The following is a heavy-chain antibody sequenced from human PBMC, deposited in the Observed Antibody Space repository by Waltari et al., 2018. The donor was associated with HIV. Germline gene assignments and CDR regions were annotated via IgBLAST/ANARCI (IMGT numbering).Heavy chain of an antibody. CDR1: GGSLSSCGYY. J-gene: IGHJ2*01. V-gene: IGHV4-31*03. CDR3: ARLDFYYSSEKGRYFDL. D-gene: IGHD3-22*01. Sequence: QVLLQEPGPGLVKPSQTLSLTCTVSGGSLSSCGYYWRWIRQHPGQGLEWIGNIYYSGSTYYKPSLKSRVTISVDTSKNQFSLKLSSVTAADTAVYYCARLDFYYSSEKGRYFDLWGRGTLVTVSS. CDR2: IYYSGST.